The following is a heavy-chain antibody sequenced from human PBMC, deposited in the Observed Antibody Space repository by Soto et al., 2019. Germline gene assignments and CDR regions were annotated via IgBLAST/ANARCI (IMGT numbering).Heavy chain of an antibody. V-gene: IGHV1-18*04. CDR3: TTWNYGYFDY. CDR1: GYTFTSYG. CDR2: ISAYNGNT. J-gene: IGHJ4*02. D-gene: IGHD1-7*01. Sequence: ASVKVSCKASGYTFTSYGTSWVRQAPGQGLEWMGWISAYNGNTNYAQKLQGRVTMTTDTSTSTAYMELRSLRSDDTAVYYCTTWNYGYFDYWGQGTLVTVSS.